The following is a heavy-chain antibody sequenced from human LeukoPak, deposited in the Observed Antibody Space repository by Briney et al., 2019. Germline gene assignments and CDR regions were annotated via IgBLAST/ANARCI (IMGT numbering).Heavy chain of an antibody. D-gene: IGHD2-21*02. J-gene: IGHJ6*03. V-gene: IGHV4-59*01. Sequence: SETLSLTCTVSGGSISSYYWSWIRQPPGKGLEWIGYIYYSGSTNYNPSLKSRVTISVDTSKNQFSLKLSSVTAADTAVYYCARLLFLGSGNYYYMDVWGKGTTVTVSS. CDR1: GGSISSYY. CDR2: IYYSGST. CDR3: ARLLFLGSGNYYYMDV.